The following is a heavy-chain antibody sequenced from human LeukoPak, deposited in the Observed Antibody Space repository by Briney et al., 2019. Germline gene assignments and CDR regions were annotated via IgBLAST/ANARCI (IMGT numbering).Heavy chain of an antibody. Sequence: GGSLRLSCAASGFTFSDYFMAWVRQAPGRGLEWVARSRNRANGYTTEYPASVEDRFTISRDVSRNLLYLQMNSLKAEDTAVYYCAKTWRSYYDSSGTFDYWGQGTLVTVSS. V-gene: IGHV3-72*01. CDR1: GFTFSDYF. J-gene: IGHJ4*02. CDR3: AKTWRSYYDSSGTFDY. D-gene: IGHD3-22*01. CDR2: SRNRANGYTT.